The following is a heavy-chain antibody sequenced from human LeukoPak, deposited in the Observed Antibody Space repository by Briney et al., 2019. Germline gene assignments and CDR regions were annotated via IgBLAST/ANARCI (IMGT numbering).Heavy chain of an antibody. CDR2: ISSSSSYI. V-gene: IGHV3-21*01. CDR3: AREKWFGEPVDY. Sequence: PRGSLRLSCAASGFTFSSYSINWVRQAPGKGLEWVSSISSSSSYIYYADSVKGRFTISRDNAKNSLYLQMNSLRAEDTAVYYCAREKWFGEPVDYWGQGTLVTVSS. J-gene: IGHJ4*02. CDR1: GFTFSSYS. D-gene: IGHD3-10*01.